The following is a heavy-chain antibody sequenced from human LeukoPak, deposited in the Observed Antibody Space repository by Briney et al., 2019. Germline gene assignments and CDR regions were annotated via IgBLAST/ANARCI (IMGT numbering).Heavy chain of an antibody. CDR2: INPSGGST. CDR1: GYTFTSYY. D-gene: IGHD4-17*01. Sequence: GASVKVSCKASGYTFTSYYMHWVRQAPGQGLEWMGIINPSGGSTSYAQKFQGRVTMTRDTSTSTVYMELSSLRSEDTAVYYCARDRLTVTTNMAPSFDYWGQGTLVTVSS. CDR3: ARDRLTVTTNMAPSFDY. J-gene: IGHJ4*02. V-gene: IGHV1-46*01.